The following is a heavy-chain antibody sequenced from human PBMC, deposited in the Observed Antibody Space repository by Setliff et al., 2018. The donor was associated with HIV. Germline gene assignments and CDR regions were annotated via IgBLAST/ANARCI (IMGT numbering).Heavy chain of an antibody. D-gene: IGHD3-10*01. CDR2: IYHSGST. CDR3: ARDPKRGEQYYGSGYTNGFDP. J-gene: IGHJ5*02. CDR1: GYSISSGYY. Sequence: SETLSLTCTVSGYSISSGYYWGWIRQPPGKGLEWIGSIYHSGSTYYNPSLKSRVTISVDTSKNQFSLKRSSVTAADTAVYYCARDPKRGEQYYGSGYTNGFDPWGQGTLVTVSS. V-gene: IGHV4-38-2*02.